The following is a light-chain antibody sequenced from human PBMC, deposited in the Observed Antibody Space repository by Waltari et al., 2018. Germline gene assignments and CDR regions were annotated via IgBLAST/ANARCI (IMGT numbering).Light chain of an antibody. CDR2: NAT. CDR1: SGDVGAYDY. J-gene: IGLJ2*01. V-gene: IGLV2-14*03. Sequence: QSALTQPASVSGSPGQSITISCTGTSGDVGAYDYVSWFQKRPLRAPQLMIYNATFRPSGVSRRFSGSKSGNTASLTISVLQTEDEAHYFCSSSTSSDTLVVFGGGTKVTV. CDR3: SSSTSSDTLVV.